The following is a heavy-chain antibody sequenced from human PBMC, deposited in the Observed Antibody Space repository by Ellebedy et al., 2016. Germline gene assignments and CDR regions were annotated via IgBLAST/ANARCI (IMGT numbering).Heavy chain of an antibody. D-gene: IGHD7-27*01. V-gene: IGHV4-59*12. J-gene: IGHJ4*02. CDR2: IYYSGST. Sequence: SETLSLTCTVSGGSISSYYWSWIRQPPGKGLEWIGYIYYSGSTNYNPSLKSRVTISVDTSKNQFSLKLSSVTAADTAVYYCARSNGGFDYWGQGTLVTVSS. CDR3: ARSNGGFDY. CDR1: GGSISSYY.